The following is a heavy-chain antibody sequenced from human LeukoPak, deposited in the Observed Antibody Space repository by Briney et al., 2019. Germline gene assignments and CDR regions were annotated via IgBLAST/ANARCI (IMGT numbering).Heavy chain of an antibody. CDR2: MNPNNGNT. J-gene: IGHJ4*02. CDR3: ARDRGSWLPGDY. CDR1: GDTFTSYD. D-gene: IGHD6-13*01. V-gene: IGHV1-8*03. Sequence: ASVKVSCKASGDTFTSYDINWVRQATGQGLEWMGWMNPNNGNTGYAQKFQGRVTITRNTSISTAYMELRSLRSDDTAVYYCARDRGSWLPGDYWGQGTLVTVSS.